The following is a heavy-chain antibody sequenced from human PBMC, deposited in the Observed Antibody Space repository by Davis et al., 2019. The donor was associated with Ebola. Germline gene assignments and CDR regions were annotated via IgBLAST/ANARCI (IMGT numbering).Heavy chain of an antibody. CDR3: ARLHGGTYSLDS. D-gene: IGHD1-26*01. CDR1: GGSISSGPYS. CDR2: VYYLEST. V-gene: IGHV4-31*03. Sequence: SETLSLTCTVSGGSISSGPYSWSWIRQHPGKGLEWIGYVYYLESTYYDPSLKSRVAIAIDTSKNQFSLKLTSVTAADTAVYYCARLHGGTYSLDSWGQGTLVTVSS. J-gene: IGHJ4*02.